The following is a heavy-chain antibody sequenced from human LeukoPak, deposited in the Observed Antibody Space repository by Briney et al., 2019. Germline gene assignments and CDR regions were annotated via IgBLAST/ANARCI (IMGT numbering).Heavy chain of an antibody. J-gene: IGHJ5*02. CDR1: GGSISSSNW. Sequence: SETLSLTCAVSGGSISSSNWWSWVRQPPGKGLEWIGYIYDSGSTKYNPSLKSRVTFSVDTSKNLFSLKLTSLTAADTAVYYCATCRDEFGDYGFTSWGQGTLVTVSS. V-gene: IGHV4-4*02. CDR2: IYDSGST. CDR3: ATCRDEFGDYGFTS. D-gene: IGHD4-17*01.